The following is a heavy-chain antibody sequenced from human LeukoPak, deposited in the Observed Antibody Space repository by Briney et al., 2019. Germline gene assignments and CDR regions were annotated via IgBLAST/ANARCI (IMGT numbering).Heavy chain of an antibody. Sequence: GGSLRLSCAASGFSFSTYFMYWARQAPGKGLEWLAVISDDGNNKYHADSVKGRFTISRDNSKDTLYLQMNSLRVEDTAVYYGARDLTVKGLAGTAFDYWGQGTLVTVSS. CDR3: ARDLTVKGLAGTAFDY. CDR2: ISDDGNNK. J-gene: IGHJ4*02. V-gene: IGHV3-30-3*01. CDR1: GFSFSTYF. D-gene: IGHD6-19*01.